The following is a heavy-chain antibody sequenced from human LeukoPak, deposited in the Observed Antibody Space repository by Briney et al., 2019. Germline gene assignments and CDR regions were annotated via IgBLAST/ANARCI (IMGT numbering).Heavy chain of an antibody. CDR2: ISGSGGST. V-gene: IGHV3-23*01. Sequence: PGGSLRLSCAASGFTFSSYAMSWVRQAPGKGLEWVSAISGSGGSTYYADSVKGRFTISRDNSKNTLYLQMNSLRAEDTAVYYCANRAARSVYYYYYMDVWGKGTTVTVSS. D-gene: IGHD6-6*01. CDR3: ANRAARSVYYYYYMDV. CDR1: GFTFSSYA. J-gene: IGHJ6*03.